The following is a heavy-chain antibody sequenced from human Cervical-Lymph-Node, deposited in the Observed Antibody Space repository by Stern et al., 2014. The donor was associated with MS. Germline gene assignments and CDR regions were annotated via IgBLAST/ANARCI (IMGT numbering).Heavy chain of an antibody. J-gene: IGHJ4*02. V-gene: IGHV2-70*01. CDR1: GFSLNTAGMY. CDR3: ARINTAADGTGVDY. CDR2: IDWDDDK. D-gene: IGHD1/OR15-1a*01. Sequence: ESGPALVKPTQTLTLTCTFSGFSLNTAGMYVSWIRQSPGKALEWLALIDWDDDKYYSTSLKTRLTITKDTSKNQVVLTMTNVDLVDTASYYCARINTAADGTGVDYWGQGTLVTVSS.